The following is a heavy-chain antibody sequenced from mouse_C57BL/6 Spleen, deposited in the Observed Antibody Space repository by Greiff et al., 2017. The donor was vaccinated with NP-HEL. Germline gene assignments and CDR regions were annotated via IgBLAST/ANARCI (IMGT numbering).Heavy chain of an antibody. V-gene: IGHV5-17*01. Sequence: EVQGVESGGGLVKPGGSLKLSCAASGFTFSDYGMHWVRQAPEKGLEWVAYISSGRSTIYYADTVKGRFTISRDNAKNTLFLQMTSLRSEDTAMYYCARQLRLQDYAMDYWGQGTSVTVSS. CDR1: GFTFSDYG. CDR2: ISSGRSTI. D-gene: IGHD3-2*02. CDR3: ARQLRLQDYAMDY. J-gene: IGHJ4*01.